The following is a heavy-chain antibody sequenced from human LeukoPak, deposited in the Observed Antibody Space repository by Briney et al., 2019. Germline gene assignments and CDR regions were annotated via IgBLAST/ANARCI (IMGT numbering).Heavy chain of an antibody. CDR1: GGSISSYY. CDR3: ARTTEGYAGGPGYSYYYYMDV. Sequence: SETLSLTCTVSGGSISSYYWSWIRQPPGKGLEWIGYIHYSGSTHYNPSLKSRVTISVDTSKNQVSLKLRSVTAADTAVYYWARTTEGYAGGPGYSYYYYMDVWGKGTTVTISS. J-gene: IGHJ6*03. V-gene: IGHV4-59*01. D-gene: IGHD5-12*01. CDR2: IHYSGST.